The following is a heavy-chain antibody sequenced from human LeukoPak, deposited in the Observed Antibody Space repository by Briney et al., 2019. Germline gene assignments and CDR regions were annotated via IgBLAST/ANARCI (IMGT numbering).Heavy chain of an antibody. CDR2: IYYSGST. J-gene: IGHJ4*02. CDR3: ARVTPYSYGYFDY. Sequence: SETLSLTCTVSGGSISSSSYYWGWIRQPPGKGLEWIGSIYYSGSTYYNPSLKSRVTISVDTSKNQFSLKLSSVTAADTAVYYCARVTPYSYGYFDYWGQGTLVTVSS. V-gene: IGHV4-39*07. D-gene: IGHD5-18*01. CDR1: GGSISSSSYY.